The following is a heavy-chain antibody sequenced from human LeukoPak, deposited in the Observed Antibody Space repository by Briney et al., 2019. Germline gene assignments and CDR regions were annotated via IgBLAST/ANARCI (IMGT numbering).Heavy chain of an antibody. CDR1: GGSISSSSYY. V-gene: IGHV4-39*01. D-gene: IGHD6-19*01. CDR3: ASDLYSSGWDLYHYYGMDV. CDR2: IYYSGST. Sequence: PSETLSLTCTVSGGSISSSSYYWGWIRQPPGKGLEWIGTIYYSGSTYYNPSLKSRVTISVDTSKNQFSLKLSSVTAADTAVYYCASDLYSSGWDLYHYYGMDVWGQGTTVTVSS. J-gene: IGHJ6*02.